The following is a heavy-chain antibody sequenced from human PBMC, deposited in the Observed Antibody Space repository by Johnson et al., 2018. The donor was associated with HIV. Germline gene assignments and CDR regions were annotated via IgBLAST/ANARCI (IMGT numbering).Heavy chain of an antibody. J-gene: IGHJ3*02. Sequence: QVQLVESGGGVVQPGRSLRLSCAASGFSFSDYAMHWVRQAPGKGLEWVAVMSFDETNTYYLGSVKGRFTISRENAKNSLYLQLNSLRAGDTALYYCARGSYDGDAFDIWGQGTIVTVSS. CDR3: ARGSYDGDAFDI. CDR2: MSFDETNT. CDR1: GFSFSDYA. D-gene: IGHD1-26*01. V-gene: IGHV3-30*03.